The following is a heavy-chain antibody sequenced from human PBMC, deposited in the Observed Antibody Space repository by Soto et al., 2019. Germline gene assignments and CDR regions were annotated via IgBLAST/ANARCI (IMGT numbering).Heavy chain of an antibody. J-gene: IGHJ6*03. CDR1: GGSISSSGYY. D-gene: IGHD3-10*01. V-gene: IGHV4-39*07. CDR2: IYYSGST. CDR3: ASIRLNYYGSGSYYYMDV. Sequence: SSETLSLTCTVSGGSISSSGYYWGWIRQPPGKGLKWIGNIYYSGSTNYNPSLKSRVTISVDTSKNQFSLKLSSVTAADTAVYYCASIRLNYYGSGSYYYMDVWGKGTTVTVSS.